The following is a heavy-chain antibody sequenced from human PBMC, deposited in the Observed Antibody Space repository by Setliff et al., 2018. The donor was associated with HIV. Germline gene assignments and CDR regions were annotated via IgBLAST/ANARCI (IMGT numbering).Heavy chain of an antibody. D-gene: IGHD6-19*01. CDR3: AREVGSRGWTYYFDS. CDR2: IDDSGSI. Sequence: SETLSLTCAVYTESLTRYDWAWIRQSPEKGLEWIGEIDDSGSIIYNPSLQSRVTMSVDTSKNQFSLKLSSVTAADTAVYYCAREVGSRGWTYYFDSWGLGTLVTVSS. V-gene: IGHV4-34*01. CDR1: TESLTRYD. J-gene: IGHJ4*02.